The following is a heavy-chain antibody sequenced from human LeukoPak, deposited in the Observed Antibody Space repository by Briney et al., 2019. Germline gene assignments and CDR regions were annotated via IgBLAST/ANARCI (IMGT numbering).Heavy chain of an antibody. CDR1: GFTFSTYD. Sequence: PGGSLRLSCAASGFTFSTYDIHWVRQAPSKGLEWVAVISHDGSNQYYADSVKGRFTISRDNSKNTLYLQMNSLRAEDTAVYYCAKVQGSSWYDIFGLDVWGQGTTVTVSS. CDR3: AKVQGSSWYDIFGLDV. V-gene: IGHV3-33*06. D-gene: IGHD6-13*01. J-gene: IGHJ6*02. CDR2: ISHDGSNQ.